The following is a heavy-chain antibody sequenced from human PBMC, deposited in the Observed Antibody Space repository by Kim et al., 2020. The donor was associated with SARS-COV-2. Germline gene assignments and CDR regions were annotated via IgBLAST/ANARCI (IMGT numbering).Heavy chain of an antibody. D-gene: IGHD2-15*01. V-gene: IGHV3-30*18. CDR3: AKDRLGYGGMDV. CDR1: GFTFSIYG. CDR2: ISYDGSNK. J-gene: IGHJ6*02. Sequence: RGSLRLSCAASGFTFSIYGMHWVRQAPGKGLEWVAVISYDGSNKYYADSVKGRFTISRDNSKNTLYLQMNSLRAEDTAVYYCAKDRLGYGGMDVWGQGTTLTVSS.